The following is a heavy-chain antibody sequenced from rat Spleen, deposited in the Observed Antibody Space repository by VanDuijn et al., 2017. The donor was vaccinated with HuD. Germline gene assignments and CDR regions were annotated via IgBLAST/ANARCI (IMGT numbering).Heavy chain of an antibody. D-gene: IGHD1-12*03. CDR2: INPDGSSI. CDR1: GFTFNNYW. Sequence: EVQLVESGGGLVQPGRSLKLSCVASGFTFNNYWMTWIRQAPGKGLEWIASINPDGSSIYYADTAKGRIVISKDNAKNTGNLQMDSLRSEDTATYYGARLYSDGYEYFDYWGQGVMVTVSS. J-gene: IGHJ2*01. V-gene: IGHV5-31*01. CDR3: ARLYSDGYEYFDY.